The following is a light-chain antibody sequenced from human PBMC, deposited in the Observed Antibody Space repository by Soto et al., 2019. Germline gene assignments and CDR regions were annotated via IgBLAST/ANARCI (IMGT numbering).Light chain of an antibody. CDR1: ESIDNK. J-gene: IGKJ4*01. Sequence: EIVMTQSPATLSVSPGERATLSCRASESIDNKLAWYQKKPGQGPRLLIYAASTRATDIPARFSGSGSGTEVTLAINSLQSEDFALYLCQHYSNWPLTFGGGTKVEI. V-gene: IGKV3-15*01. CDR3: QHYSNWPLT. CDR2: AAS.